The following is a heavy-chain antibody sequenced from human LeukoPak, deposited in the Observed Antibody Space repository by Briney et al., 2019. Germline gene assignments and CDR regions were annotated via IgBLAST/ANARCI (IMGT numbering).Heavy chain of an antibody. CDR3: AGSRVPGAVDI. CDR2: IKQDGSEK. V-gene: IGHV3-7*05. Sequence: SGGSLRLSCAASGFTFSSHWMNWVRQAPGKGLEWVANIKQDGSEKYCVDPVKGRFTISRDNAKKSLYLQMNSLRAEDTAVYYCAGSRVPGAVDIWGQGTMVTVSS. J-gene: IGHJ3*02. D-gene: IGHD2-15*01. CDR1: GFTFSSHW.